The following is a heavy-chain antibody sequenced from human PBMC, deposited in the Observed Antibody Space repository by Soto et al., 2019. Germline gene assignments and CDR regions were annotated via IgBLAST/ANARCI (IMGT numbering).Heavy chain of an antibody. J-gene: IGHJ6*02. CDR3: ARQKAWTGEWLSLYAPGMDV. V-gene: IGHV3-11*01. CDR2: ISNSGSTI. Sequence: PGGSLRLSCSGSGFTFSDYYLSWIRQAPGKVLEWVSYISNSGSTIYFADSVKGRFTISRDNAKNSLYLQMNSLRAEDTAVYYCARQKAWTGEWLSLYAPGMDVWGQGTTVTVSS. D-gene: IGHD3-22*01. CDR1: GFTFSDYY.